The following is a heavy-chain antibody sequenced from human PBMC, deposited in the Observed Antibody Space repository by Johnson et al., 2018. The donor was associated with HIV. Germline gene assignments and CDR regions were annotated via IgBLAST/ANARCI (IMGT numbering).Heavy chain of an antibody. D-gene: IGHD5-18*01. Sequence: WVSGINWNGGRTGYADSVKGRFTISRDNAKKSLYLQMNSLRAEDTALYYCLRCVGVYGYDECDAFDIWGQGTLVYVSS. J-gene: IGHJ3*02. V-gene: IGHV3-20*03. CDR2: INWNGGRT. CDR3: LRCVGVYGYDECDAFDI.